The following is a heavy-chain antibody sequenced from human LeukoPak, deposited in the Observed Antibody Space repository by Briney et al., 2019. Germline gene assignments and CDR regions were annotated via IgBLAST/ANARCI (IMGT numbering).Heavy chain of an antibody. CDR3: ARDSVRSTPTR. J-gene: IGHJ4*02. Sequence: PSETLSLTCTVSGGSISSGSYYWSWIRQPAGKGLEWIGRIYTSGSTNYNPSLKSRVTISVDTSKNQFSLKLSSVTAADTAVYYCARDSVRSTPTRWGQGTLVTVSS. D-gene: IGHD3-3*01. CDR2: IYTSGST. CDR1: GGSISSGSYY. V-gene: IGHV4-61*02.